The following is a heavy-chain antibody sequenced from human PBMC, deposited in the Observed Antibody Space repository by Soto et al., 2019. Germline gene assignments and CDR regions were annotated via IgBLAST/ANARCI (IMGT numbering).Heavy chain of an antibody. CDR3: ARVSDYGGNSVDY. J-gene: IGHJ4*02. CDR1: GGSISSGDYY. V-gene: IGHV4-30-4*01. D-gene: IGHD4-17*01. Sequence: SETLSLTCTVSGGSISSGDYYWSWIRQPPGKGLEWIGYIYYSGSTYYNPSLKSRVTISVDTSKNQFSLKLSSVTAADTAVYYCARVSDYGGNSVDYWGQGTLVTVYS. CDR2: IYYSGST.